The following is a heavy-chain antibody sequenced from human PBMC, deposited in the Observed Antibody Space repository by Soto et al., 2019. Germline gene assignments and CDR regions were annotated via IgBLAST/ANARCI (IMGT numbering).Heavy chain of an antibody. V-gene: IGHV1-24*01. D-gene: IGHD3-10*01. CDR1: GYTLSELS. J-gene: IGHJ5*02. Sequence: QVQLVQSGAEVKKPGASVKVSCKVSGYTLSELSMHWVRQAPGKGLEWMGGFDPEDGETSYAQKFQGRVTMTEDTSTDTAYMELSSLRSEDTAVYYCATLIGYSMVRGVIITNNWFDPWGQGTLVTVSS. CDR3: ATLIGYSMVRGVIITNNWFDP. CDR2: FDPEDGET.